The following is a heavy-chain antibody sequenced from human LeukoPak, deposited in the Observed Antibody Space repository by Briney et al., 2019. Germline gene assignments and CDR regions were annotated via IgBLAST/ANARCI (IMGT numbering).Heavy chain of an antibody. J-gene: IGHJ4*02. Sequence: SETLSLTCIVSGASVSTGDYYWSWIRQPPGKELEWIGYIYYSGSTNYNPSLQSRVTISVDTSKNQFSLRLSSVTAADTAVHYCARSYSSGYDRLDYWGQGTLVAVSS. D-gene: IGHD5-12*01. CDR1: GASVSTGDYY. CDR2: IYYSGST. CDR3: ARSYSSGYDRLDY. V-gene: IGHV4-61*08.